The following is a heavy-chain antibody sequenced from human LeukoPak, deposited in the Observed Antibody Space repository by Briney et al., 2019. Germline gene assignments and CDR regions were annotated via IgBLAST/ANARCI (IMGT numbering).Heavy chain of an antibody. CDR1: GFTFSSYA. V-gene: IGHV3-23*01. CDR2: ISGSGGST. CDR3: AKDAPVNIVVVPAANS. J-gene: IGHJ4*02. D-gene: IGHD2-2*01. Sequence: GGSLRLSCAASGFTFSSYAMSWVRQAPGKGLEWVSAISGSGGSTYYADSVKGRFTISRDNSKNTLYLQMNSLRAEDTAIYYCAKDAPVNIVVVPAANSWGQGTLVTVSS.